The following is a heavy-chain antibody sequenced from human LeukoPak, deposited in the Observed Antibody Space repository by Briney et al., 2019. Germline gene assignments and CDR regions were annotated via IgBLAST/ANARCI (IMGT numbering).Heavy chain of an antibody. CDR3: SRGAWSSGFVGADF. CDR2: YFRGTRS. Sequence: RGCLRLSCAVSGFTVRMKAMSWVRPAPGKGREWVSVYFRGTRSYNADTAKGGFTISRDNSKNTVYLQMNSMRAEDTAVYYWSRGAWSSGFVGADFWGQGTTVTVSS. V-gene: IGHV3-53*03. J-gene: IGHJ6*02. D-gene: IGHD5-18*01. CDR1: GFTVRMKA.